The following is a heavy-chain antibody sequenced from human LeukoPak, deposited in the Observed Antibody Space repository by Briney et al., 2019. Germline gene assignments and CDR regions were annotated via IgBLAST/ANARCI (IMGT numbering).Heavy chain of an antibody. CDR3: AGDAGYSSGA. CDR1: GFTFSNYW. CDR2: IKQDGSEK. Sequence: GGSLRLSCAVSGFTFSNYWMSWVRQAPGKGLEWVASIKQDGSEKYYVDSVKGRFTISRDNAKNSLYLQMNSLRAEDTAVYYCAGDAGYSSGAWGQGSLVTVSS. V-gene: IGHV3-7*05. J-gene: IGHJ5*02. D-gene: IGHD6-19*01.